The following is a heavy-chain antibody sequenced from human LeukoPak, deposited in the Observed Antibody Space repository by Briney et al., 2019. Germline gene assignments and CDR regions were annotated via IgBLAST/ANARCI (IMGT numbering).Heavy chain of an antibody. J-gene: IGHJ4*02. Sequence: GGSLRLSCAASGFTFSNFAMHWVRQAPGKGLEWVAMMSYDGSNKYTDSVKGRFTISRDNSKNMVDLYMSSLKIEDTAVYYCARDSWGFDFWGQGTLVTVSS. CDR2: MSYDGSNK. CDR1: GFTFSNFA. D-gene: IGHD7-27*01. V-gene: IGHV3-30*04. CDR3: ARDSWGFDF.